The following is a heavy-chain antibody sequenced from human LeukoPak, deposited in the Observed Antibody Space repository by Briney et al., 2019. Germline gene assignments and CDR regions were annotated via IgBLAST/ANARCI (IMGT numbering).Heavy chain of an antibody. V-gene: IGHV4-34*01. CDR3: ARQAYGDYGYYYYYMDV. CDR2: INHSGST. Sequence: SETLSLTCAVYGGSFSNYYWSWIRQPPGKGLEWIGEINHSGSTNYNPSLKSRVTISVDTSKNQFSLKLSSVTAADTAVYYCARQAYGDYGYYYYYMDVWGKGTTVTISS. CDR1: GGSFSNYY. D-gene: IGHD4-17*01. J-gene: IGHJ6*03.